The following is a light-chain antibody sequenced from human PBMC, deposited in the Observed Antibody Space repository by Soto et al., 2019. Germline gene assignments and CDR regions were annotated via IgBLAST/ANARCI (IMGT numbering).Light chain of an antibody. V-gene: IGKV1-27*01. J-gene: IGKJ3*01. CDR1: QGIRNF. CDR2: AAS. Sequence: DIQMTQSPTSLSAAIGDRVTITCQASQGIRNFVAWYQQKPGKAPKLLIYAASTLQSGVPSRFSSSESGTDFTLTINSLQPEDVATYSCQKYSSVPVFGPGTKVEIK. CDR3: QKYSSVPV.